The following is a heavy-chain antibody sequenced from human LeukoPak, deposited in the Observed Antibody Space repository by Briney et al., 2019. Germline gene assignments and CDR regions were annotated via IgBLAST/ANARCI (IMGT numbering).Heavy chain of an antibody. CDR2: INHSGST. V-gene: IGHV4-34*01. CDR1: GGSFSGYY. J-gene: IGHJ4*02. CDR3: ARDKQWLAH. Sequence: SETLSLTCAVYGGSFSGYYWSWIRQPPGKGLEWIGEINHSGSTNYNPSLKSRVTISVDTYKNQFSLKLSSVTAADTAVYYCARDKQWLAHWGQGTLVTVSS. D-gene: IGHD6-19*01.